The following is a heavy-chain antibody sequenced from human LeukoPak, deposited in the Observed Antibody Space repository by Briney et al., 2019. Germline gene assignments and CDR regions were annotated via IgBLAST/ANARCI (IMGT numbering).Heavy chain of an antibody. CDR2: ISSSSSYM. V-gene: IGHV3-21*01. J-gene: IGHJ4*02. CDR1: GFTFSSYS. Sequence: GGSLRLSCAASGFTFSSYSMNWVRQAPGKGLEWVSSISSSSSYMYYADSVKGRFTISRDNAKNSLYLQTNSLRAEDTAVYYCASIWGVGADIDYWGQGTLVTVSS. CDR3: ASIWGVGADIDY. D-gene: IGHD1-26*01.